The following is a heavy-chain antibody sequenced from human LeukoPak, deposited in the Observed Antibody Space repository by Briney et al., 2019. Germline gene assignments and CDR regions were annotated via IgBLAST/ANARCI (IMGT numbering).Heavy chain of an antibody. Sequence: SETLSLTCFVSGYSISSGYYWGWIRQPPGKGLEWIGSIYHSGSTYYNPSLKSRVTISVDTSKNQFSLKLNSVTAADTAVYYWARPFGCSGGTCSRSFNYWGKETLVTVS. D-gene: IGHD2-15*01. V-gene: IGHV4-38-2*01. CDR2: IYHSGST. CDR3: ARPFGCSGGTCSRSFNY. CDR1: GYSISSGYY. J-gene: IGHJ4*02.